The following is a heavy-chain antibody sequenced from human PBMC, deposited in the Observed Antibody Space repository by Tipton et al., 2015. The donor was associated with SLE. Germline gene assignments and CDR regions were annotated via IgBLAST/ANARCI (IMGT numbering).Heavy chain of an antibody. J-gene: IGHJ6*03. V-gene: IGHV4-39*07. CDR2: IYYSGST. Sequence: LRLSCTVSGDSISSSSYYWGWIRQPPGKGLEWIGSIYYSGSTYYNPSLKSRVTISVDTSKNQFSLKLSSVTAADTAVYYCAREARPYYYYYYMDVWGKGTTVTVSS. CDR3: AREARPYYYYYYMDV. CDR1: GDSISSSSYY.